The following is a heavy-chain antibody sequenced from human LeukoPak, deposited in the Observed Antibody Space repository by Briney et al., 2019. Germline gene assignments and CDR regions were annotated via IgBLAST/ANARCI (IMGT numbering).Heavy chain of an antibody. CDR2: VYQSGTT. CDR1: GGSISSYY. V-gene: IGHV4-59*08. Sequence: PSETLSLTCTVSGGSISSYYWSWIRQSPGKELEWIGYVYQSGTTSYSPSLKRRVTISADMSKNHFSLKLRSVTAADTAIYYCARYGGSLAYFDNWGQGTLVTVSS. J-gene: IGHJ4*02. D-gene: IGHD1-26*01. CDR3: ARYGGSLAYFDN.